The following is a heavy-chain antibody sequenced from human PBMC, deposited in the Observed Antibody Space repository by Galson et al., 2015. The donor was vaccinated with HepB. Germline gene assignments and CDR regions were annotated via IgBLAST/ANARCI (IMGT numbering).Heavy chain of an antibody. CDR1: DSTFSSYT. J-gene: IGHJ3*02. CDR3: ATTKFGSGAYWTFDI. CDR2: ISTNGATI. Sequence: LRLSCAASDSTFSSYTMNWVRQTPGKGLQWLSYISTNGATIHYADSAKGRFTIARDNAKNTMWLQMNSLRAEDTAVYYCATTKFGSGAYWTFDIWGPGTLVTVSS. V-gene: IGHV3-48*04. D-gene: IGHD4/OR15-4a*01.